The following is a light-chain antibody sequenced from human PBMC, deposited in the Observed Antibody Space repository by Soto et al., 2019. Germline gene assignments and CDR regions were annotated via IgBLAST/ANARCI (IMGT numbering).Light chain of an antibody. V-gene: IGKV3D-20*01. CDR3: QQSYSSPPT. J-gene: IGKJ1*01. CDR1: ESVSSNQ. Sequence: VVLTQSPATLSLSPGERAALSCGASESVSSNQLAWYQQKPGLAPRLLIYDAYNRATGIPPRFSGSRSGPDFTLTISSLQPEDFATYYCQQSYSSPPTFGQGTKVDI. CDR2: DAY.